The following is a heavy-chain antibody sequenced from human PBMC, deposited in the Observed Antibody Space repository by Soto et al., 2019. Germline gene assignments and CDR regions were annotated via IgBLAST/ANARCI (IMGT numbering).Heavy chain of an antibody. J-gene: IGHJ4*02. Sequence: SETLSLTCTVSGGSISSYYWSWIRQPPGKGLEWIGYIYYSGSTNYNPSLKSRVTISVDTSKNQFSLRLSSVTAADTAVYYCARRGNSGYEVDYWGQGTLVTVSS. D-gene: IGHD5-12*01. CDR2: IYYSGST. V-gene: IGHV4-59*08. CDR1: GGSISSYY. CDR3: ARRGNSGYEVDY.